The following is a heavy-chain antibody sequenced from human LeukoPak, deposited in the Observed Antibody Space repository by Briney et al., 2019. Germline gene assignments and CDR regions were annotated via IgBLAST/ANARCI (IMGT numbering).Heavy chain of an antibody. D-gene: IGHD3-22*01. CDR2: ISYGGSNK. CDR1: GFTFSSYA. J-gene: IGHJ4*02. CDR3: AKFSRDSITMIVVTD. Sequence: GGSLRLSCAASGFTFSSYAMHWVRQAPGKGLEWVAVISYGGSNKYYADSVKGRFTISRDNSKNTLYLQMNSLRAEDTAVYYCAKFSRDSITMIVVTDWGQGTLVTVSS. V-gene: IGHV3-30-3*02.